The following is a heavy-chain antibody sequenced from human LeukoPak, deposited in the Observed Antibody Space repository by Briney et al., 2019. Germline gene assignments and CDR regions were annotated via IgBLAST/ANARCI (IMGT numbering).Heavy chain of an antibody. J-gene: IGHJ4*02. Sequence: ASVNVSCKASGYTFTSYAMHWVRQAPGQRLEWMGWINAGNGNTKYSQKFQGRVTITRDTSASTAYMELSSLRSEDTAVYYCARGYGLDHFDYWGQGTLVTVSS. CDR2: INAGNGNT. D-gene: IGHD3-10*01. CDR3: ARGYGLDHFDY. V-gene: IGHV1-3*01. CDR1: GYTFTSYA.